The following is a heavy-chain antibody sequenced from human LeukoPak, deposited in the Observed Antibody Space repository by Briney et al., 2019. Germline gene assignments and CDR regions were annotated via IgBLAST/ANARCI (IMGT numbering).Heavy chain of an antibody. CDR1: GYTFTSYA. D-gene: IGHD6-19*01. J-gene: IGHJ4*02. CDR2: INAGNGNT. V-gene: IGHV1-3*01. CDR3: ARQPQYSSGWEGFDY. Sequence: GASVKVSCKASGYTFTSYAMHWVRQAPGQRLEWMGWINAGNGNTKYSQKFQGRVTITRDTSASTAYMELSSLRSEDTAVYYCARQPQYSSGWEGFDYWGQGTLVTVSS.